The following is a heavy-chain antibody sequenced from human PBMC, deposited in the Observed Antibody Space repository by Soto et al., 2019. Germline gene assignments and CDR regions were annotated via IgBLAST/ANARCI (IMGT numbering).Heavy chain of an antibody. D-gene: IGHD3-9*01. Sequence: PGGSLRLSCAASGFTFSSYAMSWVRQAPGKGLEWVSAISGSGGSTYYADSVKGRFTISRDNSKNTLYLQMNSLRAEDTAVYYCANGDILTGYYPYYFDYWGQGTLVTVSS. CDR3: ANGDILTGYYPYYFDY. V-gene: IGHV3-23*01. CDR2: ISGSGGST. J-gene: IGHJ4*02. CDR1: GFTFSSYA.